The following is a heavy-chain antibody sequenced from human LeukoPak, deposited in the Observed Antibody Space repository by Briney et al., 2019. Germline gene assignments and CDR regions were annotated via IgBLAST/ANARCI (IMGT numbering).Heavy chain of an antibody. CDR3: TRYGSSRGSDLFDAFDI. D-gene: IGHD2-21*02. Sequence: PGGSLRLSCAASGFTFSGSAIHWVRQASGKGLEWVGRIRSKAKNYATAYGESVRGRFTISRDDSEKTAYLQMNSLSTDDTAVYYCTRYGSSRGSDLFDAFDIWGQGTLVTVSS. CDR2: IRSKAKNYAT. J-gene: IGHJ3*02. CDR1: GFTFSGSA. V-gene: IGHV3-73*01.